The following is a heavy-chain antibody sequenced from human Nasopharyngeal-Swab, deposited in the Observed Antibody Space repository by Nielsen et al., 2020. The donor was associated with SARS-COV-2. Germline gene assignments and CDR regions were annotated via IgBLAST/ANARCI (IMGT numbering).Heavy chain of an antibody. CDR2: ISSSGSTI. D-gene: IGHD6-25*01. CDR1: GFTFSSYE. CDR3: AKDRDSGDESEEYYHYYGMDV. Sequence: GESLKISCAASGFTFSSYERNWVRQAPGKGLEWVSYISSSGSTIYYADSVRGRFTISRDNSKNTLNLQMNNLRAEDTAIYYCAKDRDSGDESEEYYHYYGMDVWGQGAPVTVSS. V-gene: IGHV3-48*03. J-gene: IGHJ6*02.